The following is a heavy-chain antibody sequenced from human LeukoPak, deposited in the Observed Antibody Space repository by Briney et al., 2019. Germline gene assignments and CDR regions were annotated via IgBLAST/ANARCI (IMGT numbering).Heavy chain of an antibody. Sequence: SGGSLRLSCAASGFPFSGYAMSWVRQTPGKGLEWVAAFSGSGTSTYYADSVKGRFTISRDNAKNSLYLQMNSLRAEDTAVYYCAREISDPYSSSSIDYWGQGTLVTVSS. CDR1: GFPFSGYA. J-gene: IGHJ4*02. V-gene: IGHV3-21*01. D-gene: IGHD6-6*01. CDR3: AREISDPYSSSSIDY. CDR2: FSGSGTST.